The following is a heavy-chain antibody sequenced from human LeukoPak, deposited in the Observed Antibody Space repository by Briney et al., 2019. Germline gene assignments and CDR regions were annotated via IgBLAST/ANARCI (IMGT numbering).Heavy chain of an antibody. CDR1: GFTFSSYG. J-gene: IGHJ4*02. V-gene: IGHV3-23*01. Sequence: GGSLRLSWAASGFTFSSYGMSWVRQAPGKGLEWDSTISGSGESTSYADSVKGRFTISRDNSKNTLYLQVNSLRAEDTAVYYCARLGKWEELLEDYWGQGTQVTVSS. D-gene: IGHD7-27*01. CDR3: ARLGKWEELLEDY. CDR2: ISGSGEST.